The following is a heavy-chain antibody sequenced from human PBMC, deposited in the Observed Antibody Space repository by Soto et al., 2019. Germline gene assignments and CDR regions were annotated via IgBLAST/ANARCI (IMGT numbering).Heavy chain of an antibody. V-gene: IGHV3-23*01. Sequence: EVQLLESGGGLVQPGGSLRLSCAAPGFTFSSYAMSWVRQAPGKGLEWVSAISGSGGSTYYADSVKGRFTISRDNSKNTLYLQINSLSAEDTAVYYCAWAAIPANWYSYLRGRGTLVTVSS. CDR3: AWAAIPANWYSYL. CDR1: GFTFSSYA. J-gene: IGHJ2*01. CDR2: ISGSGGST. D-gene: IGHD2-21*02.